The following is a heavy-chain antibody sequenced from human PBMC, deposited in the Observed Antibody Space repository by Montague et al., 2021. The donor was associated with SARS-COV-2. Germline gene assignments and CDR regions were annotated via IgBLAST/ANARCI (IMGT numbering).Heavy chain of an antibody. CDR3: AHRRPLYYYDSSLSTFDY. J-gene: IGHJ4*02. CDR1: GFSLSTSGVG. Sequence: PALVKPTQTLTLTCTFSGFSLSTSGVGVGWIRQPPGKALEWLALIYWDDDKRYSPSLKSRLTITKDTSKNQVVLTMTNMDPVDTATYYWAHRRPLYYYDSSLSTFDYWGQGTLVTVSS. CDR2: IYWDDDK. V-gene: IGHV2-5*02. D-gene: IGHD3-22*01.